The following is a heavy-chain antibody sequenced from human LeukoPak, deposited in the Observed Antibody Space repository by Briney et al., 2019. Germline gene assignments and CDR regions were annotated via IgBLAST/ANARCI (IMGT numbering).Heavy chain of an antibody. V-gene: IGHV3-7*03. CDR3: AKGEYYYDSSGDYFDY. CDR1: GFTFSTYW. CDR2: IRQDGSEK. Sequence: GGSLRLSCAASGFTFSTYWMSWVRQAPGKGLEWVATIRQDGSEKHYVDSVEGRFTISRDNSKNTLYLQMNSLRAEDTAVYYCAKGEYYYDSSGDYFDYWGQGTLVTVSS. D-gene: IGHD3-22*01. J-gene: IGHJ4*02.